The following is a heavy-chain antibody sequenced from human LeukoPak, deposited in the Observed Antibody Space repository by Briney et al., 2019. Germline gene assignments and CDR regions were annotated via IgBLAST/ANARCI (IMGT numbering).Heavy chain of an antibody. CDR1: GFTFDDYA. J-gene: IGHJ4*02. CDR3: ARDGQQQLATYFDY. D-gene: IGHD6-13*01. Sequence: PGGSLRLSCAASGFTFDDYAMHWVRQAPGKGLEWVSSISSSSSYIYYADSVKGRFTISRDNAKNSLYLQMNSLRAEDTAVYYCARDGQQQLATYFDYWGQGTLVTVSS. CDR2: ISSSSSYI. V-gene: IGHV3-21*01.